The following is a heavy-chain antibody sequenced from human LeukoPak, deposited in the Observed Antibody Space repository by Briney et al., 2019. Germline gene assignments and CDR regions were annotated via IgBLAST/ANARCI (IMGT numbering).Heavy chain of an antibody. D-gene: IGHD4-17*01. CDR2: INPNSGGT. Sequence: ASVKVSCKASGDTFTGYYMHWVRQAPGQGLEWMGWINPNSGGTNYAQKVQGRVTMTRDTSISTAYMELSRLRSDDTAVYYCARLTRLGYGDYVEYFQHWGQGTLVTVSS. J-gene: IGHJ1*01. CDR1: GDTFTGYY. CDR3: ARLTRLGYGDYVEYFQH. V-gene: IGHV1-2*02.